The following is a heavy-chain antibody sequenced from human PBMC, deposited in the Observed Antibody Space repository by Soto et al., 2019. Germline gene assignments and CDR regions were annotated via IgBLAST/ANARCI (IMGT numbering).Heavy chain of an antibody. CDR1: GFTFSSYA. CDR3: VKGRYYYGSGSYYSYHYGMAV. CDR2: ISSNGGST. D-gene: IGHD3-10*01. V-gene: IGHV3-64D*08. J-gene: IGHJ6*02. Sequence: GGSLRLSCSASGFTFSSYAMHWVRQAPGKGLEYVSAISSNGGSTYYADSVKGRFTISRDNSKNTLYLQMSSLRAEDTAVYYCVKGRYYYGSGSYYSYHYGMAVWGQGTTVTVSS.